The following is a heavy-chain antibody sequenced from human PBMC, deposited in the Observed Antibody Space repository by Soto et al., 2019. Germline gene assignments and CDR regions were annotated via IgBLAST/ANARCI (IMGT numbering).Heavy chain of an antibody. V-gene: IGHV3-23*01. CDR2: ISGSGGST. CDR1: GFTFSSYA. Sequence: EVQLLESGGGLVQPGGSLRLSCAASGFTFSSYAMSWVRQAPGKGLEWVSAISGSGGSTYYADSVKGRFTISRDNSTNPRDLHMNRLRAEHTAVYYCAKGRGYCSSTSCYVGSEYWGQGTLVTVSS. J-gene: IGHJ4*02. D-gene: IGHD2-2*01. CDR3: AKGRGYCSSTSCYVGSEY.